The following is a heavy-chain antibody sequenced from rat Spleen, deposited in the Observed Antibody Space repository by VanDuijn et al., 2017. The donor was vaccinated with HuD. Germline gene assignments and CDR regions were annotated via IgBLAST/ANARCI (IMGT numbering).Heavy chain of an antibody. V-gene: IGHV5-19*01. J-gene: IGHJ3*01. Sequence: EVQLVESGGGLVQPGRSLKLPCAVSGFTFSNYGMHWIRQAPTKGLEWVASISPNGGSTYYRDSVKGRFTISRDNAKSTLYLQMDSLRSEDTATYYCARLGTEGTANWFAYWGQGTLVTASS. CDR1: GFTFSNYG. CDR3: ARLGTEGTANWFAY. D-gene: IGHD1-11*01. CDR2: ISPNGGST.